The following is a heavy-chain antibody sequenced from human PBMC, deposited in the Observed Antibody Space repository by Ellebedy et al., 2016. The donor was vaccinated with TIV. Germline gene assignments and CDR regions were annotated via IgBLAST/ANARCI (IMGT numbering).Heavy chain of an antibody. CDR2: ISASGGST. D-gene: IGHD5-18*01. CDR3: AIQLWQPDN. CDR1: GFTFSSYA. J-gene: IGHJ4*02. Sequence: GESLKISCAASGFTFSSYAVNWVRQAPGKGLEWVSGISASGGSTYYADAVKGRFTISRYNSKNTLYLQMNRLRAEDKAVYYCAIQLWQPDNWGQGTLVTVSS. V-gene: IGHV3-23*01.